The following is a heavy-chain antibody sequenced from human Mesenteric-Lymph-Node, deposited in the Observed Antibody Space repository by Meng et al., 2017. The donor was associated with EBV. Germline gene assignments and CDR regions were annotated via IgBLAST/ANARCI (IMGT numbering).Heavy chain of an antibody. J-gene: IGHJ4*02. V-gene: IGHV2-5*02. CDR3: VHITSYSLIPY. D-gene: IGHD3-16*01. CDR2: IYWDGDK. Sequence: QLTFKGSGPTLVKPTQTLTLTCTFSGFSFSTSGVGVGWIRQPPGKALEWLALIYWDGDKRYSPSLDSRLTITKDTSRNQVVVTLTNMDPVDTATYYCVHITSYSLIPYWGQGTLVTVSS. CDR1: GFSFSTSGVG.